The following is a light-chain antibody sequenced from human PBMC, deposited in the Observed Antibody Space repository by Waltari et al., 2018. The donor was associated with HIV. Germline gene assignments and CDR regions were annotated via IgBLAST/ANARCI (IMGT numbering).Light chain of an antibody. CDR2: EDS. Sequence: SYELTQPPSVSVSPGQTARITCSGDALPKKYAYWYQQKSGQAPVLVIYEDSTRPSGIPERFSGSSSGTMATWTISGAQVEDEADYYCYSIDSSGNHRVFGGGTKLTVL. V-gene: IGLV3-10*01. CDR1: ALPKKY. CDR3: YSIDSSGNHRV. J-gene: IGLJ2*01.